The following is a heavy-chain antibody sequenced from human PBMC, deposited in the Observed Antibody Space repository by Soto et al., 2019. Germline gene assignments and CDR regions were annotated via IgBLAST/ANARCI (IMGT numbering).Heavy chain of an antibody. Sequence: EVQLLESGGGLVQPGGSLRLSCAASGVTFSSYAMSWVRQAPGKGLEWVSAISGSGGSTYYADSVKGRFTISRDNSKNTLHLQMTSLRAADTAVYCCPDGELPYYLRVVVDYWGQRTLLAVST. CDR3: PDGELPYYLRVVVDY. CDR1: GVTFSSYA. J-gene: IGHJ4*02. CDR2: ISGSGGST. V-gene: IGHV3-23*01. D-gene: IGHD1-26*01.